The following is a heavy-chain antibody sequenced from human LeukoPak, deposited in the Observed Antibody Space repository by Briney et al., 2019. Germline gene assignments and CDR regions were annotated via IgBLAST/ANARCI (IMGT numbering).Heavy chain of an antibody. Sequence: ASVKVSCKGSGYTLSNHAFSWVRQATGQGLEWMGWMSPNSDNTGYAQKFQGRVTFTRDTSISTAYMELRSLTSEDTAVYYCARDYGGSSGWFDPWGQGTLVTVSS. D-gene: IGHD4-23*01. CDR3: ARDYGGSSGWFDP. CDR2: MSPNSDNT. CDR1: GYTLSNHA. J-gene: IGHJ5*02. V-gene: IGHV1-8*02.